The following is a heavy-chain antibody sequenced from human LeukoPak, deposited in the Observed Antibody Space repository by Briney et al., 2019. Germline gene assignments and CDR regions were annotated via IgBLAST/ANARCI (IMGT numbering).Heavy chain of an antibody. CDR3: ARDRWSQYYFDY. D-gene: IGHD3-3*01. CDR1: GFTFSSYA. V-gene: IGHV3-23*01. Sequence: GGSLRLSCAASGFTFSSYAMSWVRQAPGKGLEWVSAISGSGGSTYYADSVKGRFTISRDNAKNSLYLQMTSLRDEDTAVYYCARDRWSQYYFDYWGQGTLVTVSS. CDR2: ISGSGGST. J-gene: IGHJ4*02.